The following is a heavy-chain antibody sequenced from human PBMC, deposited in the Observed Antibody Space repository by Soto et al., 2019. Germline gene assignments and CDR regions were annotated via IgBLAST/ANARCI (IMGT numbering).Heavy chain of an antibody. CDR1: GGTFSSYA. D-gene: IGHD3-16*01. J-gene: IGHJ3*02. V-gene: IGHV1-69*12. CDR2: IIPILGTA. CDR3: ARDRLPMGAFDI. Sequence: QVQLVQSGAEVKKPGSSVKVSCKASGGTFSSYAISWVRQAPGQGLEWLGGIIPILGTANYARKFQGRVTITADESTSAAYMELSSLRSEDTAVYYCARDRLPMGAFDIWGQGTMVTVSS.